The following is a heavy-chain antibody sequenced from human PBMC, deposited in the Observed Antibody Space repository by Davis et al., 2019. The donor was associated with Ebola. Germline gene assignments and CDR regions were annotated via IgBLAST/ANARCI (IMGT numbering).Heavy chain of an antibody. Sequence: LSPTCAVPGGSISSGGYSWSSIRQPPGKGLEWIGYIYHSGSTYYNPSLKSRVTISVDTSKNQFSLKLSSVTAADTAVYYCARGGIAVAGPDYWGQGTLVTVSS. V-gene: IGHV4-30-2*01. J-gene: IGHJ4*02. D-gene: IGHD6-19*01. CDR3: ARGGIAVAGPDY. CDR1: GGSISSGGYS. CDR2: IYHSGST.